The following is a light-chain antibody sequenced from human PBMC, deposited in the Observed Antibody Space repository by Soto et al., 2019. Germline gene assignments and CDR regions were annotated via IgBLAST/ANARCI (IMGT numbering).Light chain of an antibody. CDR3: HHYGTSPPNT. CDR2: DTS. J-gene: IGKJ2*01. Sequence: EIVLTQSPGTLSLSPGERATLSCRASQTLGTKYLAWYQQKPGQAPSLLIYDTSNRATGVPDRFSCSRSGTDFTLTISSLEPEDFAVYYCHHYGTSPPNTFGQGTKLEIK. CDR1: QTLGTKY. V-gene: IGKV3-20*01.